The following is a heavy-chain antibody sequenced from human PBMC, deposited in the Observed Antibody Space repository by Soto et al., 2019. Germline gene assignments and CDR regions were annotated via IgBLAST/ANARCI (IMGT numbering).Heavy chain of an antibody. Sequence: QVQLVQSGAEVKKPGSSVKVSCKASGGTFSSYAISWVRQAPGQGLEWMGGIIPIFGTANYAQKFQGRVTITADESTSTAYMELSSMRSEDTAVYYCAKTLEDYSNYYYGMDVWGQGTTVTVSS. CDR2: IIPIFGTA. D-gene: IGHD4-4*01. CDR1: GGTFSSYA. J-gene: IGHJ6*02. V-gene: IGHV1-69*01. CDR3: AKTLEDYSNYYYGMDV.